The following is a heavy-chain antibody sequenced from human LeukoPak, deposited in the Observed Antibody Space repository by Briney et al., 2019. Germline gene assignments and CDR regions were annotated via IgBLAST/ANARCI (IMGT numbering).Heavy chain of an antibody. J-gene: IGHJ3*02. Sequence: PSETLSLTCTVSGGSISSSSYYWGWIRQPPGKGLEWIGSIYYSGSTYYSPSLKSRLTISVDTSKNQFSLKLSSVTAADTAVYYCARLGSTFDIWGQGTMVTVSS. D-gene: IGHD2-2*01. CDR2: IYYSGST. V-gene: IGHV4-39*01. CDR1: GGSISSSSYY. CDR3: ARLGSTFDI.